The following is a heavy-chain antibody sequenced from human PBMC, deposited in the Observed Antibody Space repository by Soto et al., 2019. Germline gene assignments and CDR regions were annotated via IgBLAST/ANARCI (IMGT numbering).Heavy chain of an antibody. D-gene: IGHD6-19*01. J-gene: IGHJ6*02. CDR3: ARVPDSSLGTMDV. CDR1: GYSFTTYW. CDR2: MFPGDSDT. V-gene: IGHV5-51*01. Sequence: GESLKISCKGSGYSFTTYWIGWVRQLPGQGLEWMGVMFPGDSDTRYSPSFQGQVTMSADPSTNTAYLEWSSLKAADSAMYYCARVPDSSLGTMDVWGQGTTVTVSS.